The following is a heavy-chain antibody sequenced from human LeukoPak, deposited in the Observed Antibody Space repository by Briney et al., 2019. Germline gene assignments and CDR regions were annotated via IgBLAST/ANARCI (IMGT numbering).Heavy chain of an antibody. J-gene: IGHJ4*02. CDR3: ARGRWKTGMDSPYYFDY. Sequence: SETLSLTCTVSGGSIGSCYWSWIRLPAGRGLEWIGRTHTSGSTNYNPSLKSRVTMSVDTSMNQFSLKLSSVTAADTAVYYCARGRWKTGMDSPYYFDYWGQGTLVTVSS. CDR2: THTSGST. D-gene: IGHD2-2*03. CDR1: GGSIGSCY. V-gene: IGHV4-4*07.